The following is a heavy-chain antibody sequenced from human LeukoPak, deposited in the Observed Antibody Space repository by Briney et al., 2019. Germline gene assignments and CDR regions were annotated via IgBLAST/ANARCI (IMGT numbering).Heavy chain of an antibody. CDR2: MCGTAGCT. CDR3: AKGLWLKSSGYYFQH. D-gene: IGHD3-22*01. CDR1: GFTFYMYA. V-gene: IGHV3-23*01. J-gene: IGHJ1*01. Sequence: PGGSLRLSCQASGFTFYMYAMSWVRQAPGKGLEWVASMCGTAGCTFYPDSVKGRFTISRDNSKNTLYLQMNSLRAEDTAVYYCAKGLWLKSSGYYFQHWGQGTLVTVSS.